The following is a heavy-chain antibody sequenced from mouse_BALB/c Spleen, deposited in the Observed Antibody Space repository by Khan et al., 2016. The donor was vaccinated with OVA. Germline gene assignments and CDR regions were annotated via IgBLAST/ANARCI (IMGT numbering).Heavy chain of an antibody. J-gene: IGHJ3*01. Sequence: QVQLQQPGAELVRPGASVKLSCKASGYTFTSYWMNWVRQRPGQGLEWVGKINPSDSESHYNQMFKDKATLTVDKSSGTAYMQLSSLRSEDSAVYYCTRREKYGYDPSWFAYWGQGTLVTVSA. CDR1: GYTFTSYW. V-gene: IGHV1-61*01. CDR3: TRREKYGYDPSWFAY. CDR2: INPSDSES. D-gene: IGHD2-14*01.